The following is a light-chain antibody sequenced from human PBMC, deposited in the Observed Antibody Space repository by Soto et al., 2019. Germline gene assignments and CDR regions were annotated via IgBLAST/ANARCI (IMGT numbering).Light chain of an antibody. Sequence: EVVLTQSPATLSLSPGERATLSCRASQNVRTNLDWYQQKPGQAPRLLLYGASNRATGIPARFSGSGSETDFTLTISSLEPEDFAVYYCQQHSHWPPWTFGQGTRVEIK. V-gene: IGKV3-11*01. J-gene: IGKJ1*01. CDR3: QQHSHWPPWT. CDR2: GAS. CDR1: QNVRTN.